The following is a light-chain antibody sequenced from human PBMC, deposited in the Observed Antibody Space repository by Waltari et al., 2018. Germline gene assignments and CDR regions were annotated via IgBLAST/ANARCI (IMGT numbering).Light chain of an antibody. J-gene: IGKJ2*01. Sequence: IQMTQSPSSLSASLGARVTITCRASQSISTYLHWYQQKVGNSPKLLIYAASTLESYVPSRFTGGGSETDFTLTISSLQPEDFATYFCQQSYTSPFTFGQGTSLEI. CDR1: QSISTY. CDR2: AAS. CDR3: QQSYTSPFT. V-gene: IGKV1-39*01.